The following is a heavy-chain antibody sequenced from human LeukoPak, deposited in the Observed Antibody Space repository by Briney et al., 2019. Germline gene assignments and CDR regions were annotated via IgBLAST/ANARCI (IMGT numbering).Heavy chain of an antibody. J-gene: IGHJ6*02. D-gene: IGHD3-22*01. CDR2: ISGSGGST. V-gene: IGHV3-23*01. CDR1: GFTFSSSA. Sequence: GGSLRLSCAASGFTFSSSAMSWVRQAPGKGLEWVSAISGSGGSTYYADSVKGRFTISRDNSKNTLYLQMNSLRAEDTAVYYCAIQPYPYYYDSSGYPMGGYYYGMDVWGQGTTVTVSS. CDR3: AIQPYPYYYDSSGYPMGGYYYGMDV.